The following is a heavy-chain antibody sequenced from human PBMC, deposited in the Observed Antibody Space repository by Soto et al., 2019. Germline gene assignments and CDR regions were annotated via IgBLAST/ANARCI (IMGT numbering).Heavy chain of an antibody. CDR3: AREGGWEQYNGFDP. Sequence: QVQLVQSGAEVKKPGSSVKVSCKASGGTFSSYAISWVLQAPGQGLAWMGGIIPIFGTANYAQKFQGRVTITADEATSTAYMELSSLRSEDTAVYYCAREGGWEQYNGFDPWGQGTLVTVSS. V-gene: IGHV1-69*01. CDR1: GGTFSSYA. J-gene: IGHJ5*02. CDR2: IIPIFGTA. D-gene: IGHD1-26*01.